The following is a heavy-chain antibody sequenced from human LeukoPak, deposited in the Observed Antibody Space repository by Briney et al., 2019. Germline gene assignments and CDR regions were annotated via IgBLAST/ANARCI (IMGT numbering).Heavy chain of an antibody. CDR1: GFTFSNYA. D-gene: IGHD4-17*01. Sequence: GGSLRLSCAASGFTFSNYAINWVRQAPGKGLEWVSGISGRGGDTYYADSVKGRFTISRDNSKNTLYLQMNSLRAEDTALYYCAKVRYGDYSAFDIWGQGTMVTVSS. V-gene: IGHV3-23*01. CDR3: AKVRYGDYSAFDI. CDR2: ISGRGGDT. J-gene: IGHJ3*02.